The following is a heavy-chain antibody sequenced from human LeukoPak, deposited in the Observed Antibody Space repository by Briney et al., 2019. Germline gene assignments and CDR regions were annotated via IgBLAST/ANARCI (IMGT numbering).Heavy chain of an antibody. CDR2: IYSGGGT. Sequence: GRTLRLSCAASGFSVSSNYMTWVRQAPGKGLEWGSAIYSGGGTDYADSVKGRFTISRDNSKNTLYLQLNSLRVEDTAVYYCARDRELTSYDSAAFDIWGHGTMVTVSS. CDR3: ARDRELTSYDSAAFDI. D-gene: IGHD3-22*01. J-gene: IGHJ3*02. V-gene: IGHV3-53*01. CDR1: GFSVSSNY.